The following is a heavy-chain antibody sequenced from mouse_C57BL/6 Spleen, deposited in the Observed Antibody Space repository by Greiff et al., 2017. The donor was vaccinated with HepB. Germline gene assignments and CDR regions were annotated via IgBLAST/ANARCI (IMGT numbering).Heavy chain of an antibody. V-gene: IGHV1-82*01. CDR3: ARSASSGYVSFAY. J-gene: IGHJ3*01. CDR2: IYPGDGDT. D-gene: IGHD3-2*02. Sequence: VQLQQSGPELVKPGASVKISCKASGYAFSSSWMNWVKQRPGKGLEWIGRIYPGDGDTNYNGKFKGKATLTADKSSSTAYMQLSSLTSEDSAVYFCARSASSGYVSFAYWGQGTLVTVSA. CDR1: GYAFSSSW.